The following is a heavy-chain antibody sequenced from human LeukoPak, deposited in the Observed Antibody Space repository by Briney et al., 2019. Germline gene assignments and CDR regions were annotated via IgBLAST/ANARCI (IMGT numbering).Heavy chain of an antibody. V-gene: IGHV3-20*04. D-gene: IGHD5-24*01. CDR3: ASKRWLQSSFDY. Sequence: GGSLRLSCAASGFTFDNYGINWVRQAPGKGLEWVSRIHWNGGRTGYADSVKGRFTISRDNAKNSLYLQMNSLRAEDTAVYYCASKRWLQSSFDYWGQGTLVTVSS. CDR2: IHWNGGRT. J-gene: IGHJ4*02. CDR1: GFTFDNYG.